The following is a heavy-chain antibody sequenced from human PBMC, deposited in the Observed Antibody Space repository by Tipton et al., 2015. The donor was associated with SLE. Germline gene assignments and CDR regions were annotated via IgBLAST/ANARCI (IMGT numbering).Heavy chain of an antibody. Sequence: TLSLTCTVSGGSISSSSYYWGWIRQPPGKGLEWIGSIYYSGSTNYKPSLKSRVTISVDTSKNQFSLKLSSVTAADTAVYYCARHGTGDDAFDIWGQGTMVTVSS. J-gene: IGHJ3*02. V-gene: IGHV4-39*07. CDR2: IYYSGST. CDR1: GGSISSSSYY. D-gene: IGHD7-27*01. CDR3: ARHGTGDDAFDI.